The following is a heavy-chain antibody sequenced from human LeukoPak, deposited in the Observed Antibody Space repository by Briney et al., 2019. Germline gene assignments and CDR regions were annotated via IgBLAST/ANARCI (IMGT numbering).Heavy chain of an antibody. CDR1: GFTFSSYS. CDR2: ISSSSSYI. CDR3: ARAGRSGSGSYYHDYYYGMDV. Sequence: PGGSLRLSCAASGFTFSSYSMNWVRQAPGKGLEWVSSISSSSSYIYYADSVKGRFTISRDNAKNSLYLQMNSLRAEDTAVYYCARAGRSGSGSYYHDYYYGMDVWGQGTTVTVSS. J-gene: IGHJ6*02. D-gene: IGHD3-10*01. V-gene: IGHV3-21*01.